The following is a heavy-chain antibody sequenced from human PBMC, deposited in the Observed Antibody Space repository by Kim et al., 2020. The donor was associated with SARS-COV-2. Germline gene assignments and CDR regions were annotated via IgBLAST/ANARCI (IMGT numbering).Heavy chain of an antibody. CDR3: AKADSSGWSFDY. CDR2: ISYDGSNK. D-gene: IGHD6-19*01. J-gene: IGHJ4*02. CDR1: GFTFSSYG. Sequence: GGSLRLSCAASGFTFSSYGMHWVRQAPGKGLEWVAVISYDGSNKYYADSVKGRFTISRDNSKNTLYLQMNSPRAEDTAVYYCAKADSSGWSFDYWGQGTLVTVSS. V-gene: IGHV3-30*18.